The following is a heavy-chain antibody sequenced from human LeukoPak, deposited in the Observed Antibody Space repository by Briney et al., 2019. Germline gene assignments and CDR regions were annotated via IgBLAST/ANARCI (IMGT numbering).Heavy chain of an antibody. Sequence: GGSLRLSCAASGFTFSTYWMSWVRQAPGKGLEWVANIDQNGSEKNYVDSVKGRFTISRDNAKNSLYVQMNSLRAEDTAVYYCARDLGYSQFDPWGQGTLVTVSS. CDR1: GFTFSTYW. CDR2: IDQNGSEK. V-gene: IGHV3-7*01. J-gene: IGHJ5*02. CDR3: ARDLGYSQFDP. D-gene: IGHD5-18*01.